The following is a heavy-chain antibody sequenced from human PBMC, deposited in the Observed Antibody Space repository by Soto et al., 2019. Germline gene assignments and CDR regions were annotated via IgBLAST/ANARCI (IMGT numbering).Heavy chain of an antibody. CDR1: GGTFSSYA. CDR3: ANAAYSTSWYDF. Sequence: SVKVSCKASGGTFSSYAISWVRQAPGQGLEWMGGIIPIFGTANYAQKFQGRVTITADESTSTAYMELSSLRSEDTAVYYCANAAYSTSWYDFWGQGTLVTVSS. J-gene: IGHJ5*01. D-gene: IGHD6-13*01. V-gene: IGHV1-69*13. CDR2: IIPIFGTA.